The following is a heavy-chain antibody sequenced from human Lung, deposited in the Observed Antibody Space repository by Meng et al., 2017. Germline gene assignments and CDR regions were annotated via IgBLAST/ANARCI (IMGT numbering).Heavy chain of an antibody. CDR2: IYSGGST. D-gene: IGHD3-3*01. CDR1: GFTASSNY. Sequence: GGSLRLSCAASGFTASSNYMSWVRQAPGKGLEWVSVIYSGGSTYYADSVKGRFTISRDNSKNTLYIQMNSLRAEDTAVYYCARVTRETLFGVVIGYYFDYWGQGTRVTVYS. CDR3: ARVTRETLFGVVIGYYFDY. V-gene: IGHV3-53*01. J-gene: IGHJ4*02.